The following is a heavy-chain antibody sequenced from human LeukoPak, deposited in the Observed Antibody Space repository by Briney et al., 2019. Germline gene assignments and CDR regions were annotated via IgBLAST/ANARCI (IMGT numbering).Heavy chain of an antibody. J-gene: IGHJ4*02. CDR3: ACTYYDFWSGYTGARGFDY. Sequence: SETLSLTCTVSGGSISSGDYYWSWIRQPPGKGLEWIGYIYYSGSTYYNPSLKSRLTISVDTSKNQFSLKLSSVTAADTAVYYCACTYYDFWSGYTGARGFDYWGQGTLVTVSS. CDR2: IYYSGST. V-gene: IGHV4-30-4*08. CDR1: GGSISSGDYY. D-gene: IGHD3-3*01.